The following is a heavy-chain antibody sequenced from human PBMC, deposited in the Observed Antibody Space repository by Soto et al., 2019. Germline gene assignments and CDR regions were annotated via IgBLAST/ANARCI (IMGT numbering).Heavy chain of an antibody. CDR3: ARGAVVGMGQELDF. V-gene: IGHV3-21*01. CDR1: GFTFSSNG. Sequence: EVQLVESGGGLVKPGGSLRLSCAASGFTFSSNGMNWVRQAPGKGLEWVSCITSTSSFIYYADSVKGRFTISRDNAKNSLSLQMDSLRAEDTAVYYCARGAVVGMGQELDFWGQGILVTVSS. CDR2: ITSTSSFI. D-gene: IGHD6-19*01. J-gene: IGHJ4*02.